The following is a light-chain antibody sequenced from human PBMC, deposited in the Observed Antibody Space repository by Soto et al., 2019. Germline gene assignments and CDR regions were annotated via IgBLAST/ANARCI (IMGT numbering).Light chain of an antibody. CDR2: GAS. CDR3: QQYGSAPYT. V-gene: IGKV3-20*01. CDR1: QSISRY. J-gene: IGKJ2*01. Sequence: VLTQSPGSLSLSPGERATLSCRASQSISRYLAWYQQKPGLAPRLVIFGASSRGAGIPDRFSGSGSGTDFTLTISRLEPEDFAVYYCQQYGSAPYTFGQGTKLEIK.